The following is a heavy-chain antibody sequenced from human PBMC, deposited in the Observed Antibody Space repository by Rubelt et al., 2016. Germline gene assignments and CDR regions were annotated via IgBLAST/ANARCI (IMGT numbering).Heavy chain of an antibody. V-gene: IGHV4-34*01. CDR2: INHSGST. CDR1: GGSFSGYY. J-gene: IGHJ4*02. D-gene: IGHD6-13*01. Sequence: QVQLQQWGAGLLKPSETLSLTCAVYGGSFSGYYWSWIRQPPGKGLEWIGEINHSGSTNYNPSPKIRGTISVDTAKDHCSLKIRCVTAADKAGYYCARGSRSSSWVVTCWGQGTLVTVSS. CDR3: ARGSRSSSWVVTC.